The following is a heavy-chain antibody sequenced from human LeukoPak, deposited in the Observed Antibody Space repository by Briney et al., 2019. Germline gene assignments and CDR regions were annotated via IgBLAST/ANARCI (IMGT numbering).Heavy chain of an antibody. CDR2: VYYSGST. CDR3: ARLRPVAGYDAFDI. Sequence: SETLSLTCTVSGGSVSSGSYYWSWIRQPPGKGLEWIGYVYYSGSTNYNPSLKSRVTMSVDTSKNQFSLKLTSVTAADTAVYYCARLRPVAGYDAFDIWGHGTMVTVSS. V-gene: IGHV4-61*01. CDR1: GGSVSSGSYY. D-gene: IGHD6-19*01. J-gene: IGHJ3*02.